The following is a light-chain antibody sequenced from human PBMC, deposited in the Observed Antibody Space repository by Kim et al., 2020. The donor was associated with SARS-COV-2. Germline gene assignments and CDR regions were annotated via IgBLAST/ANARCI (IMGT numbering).Light chain of an antibody. CDR3: QSYDSSLSSSV. CDR1: SSNIGAGYD. V-gene: IGLV1-40*01. CDR2: GNS. Sequence: RVTISCTGSSSNIGAGYDVHWYQQLPGTAPKLLIYGNSNRPSGVPDRFSGSKSGTSASLAITGLQAEDEADYYCQSYDSSLSSSVFGTGTKVTVL. J-gene: IGLJ1*01.